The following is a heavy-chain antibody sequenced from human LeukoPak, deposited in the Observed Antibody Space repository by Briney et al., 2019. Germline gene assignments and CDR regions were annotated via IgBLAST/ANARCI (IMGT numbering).Heavy chain of an antibody. J-gene: IGHJ4*02. Sequence: GGSLRLSCAASGFTFSSYAMSWVRQAPGKGLEWVSAISGSGGSTYYADSVKGRFTISRDNSKNTLYLQVNSLRAEDTAVYYCAKDLDGSGRCYADYWGQGTLVTVSS. V-gene: IGHV3-23*01. CDR2: ISGSGGST. D-gene: IGHD3-10*01. CDR1: GFTFSSYA. CDR3: AKDLDGSGRCYADY.